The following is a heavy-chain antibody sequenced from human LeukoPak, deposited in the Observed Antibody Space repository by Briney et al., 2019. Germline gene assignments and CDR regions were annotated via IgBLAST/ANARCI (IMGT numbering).Heavy chain of an antibody. Sequence: PSQTLSLTCTVSGGSISSGSYYWSWIRQPAGKGLEWIGRIYTSGSTNYNPSLKSRVTISVDTSKNQFSLKLSSVTAADTAVYYCAGSGSYWRDYFDYWGQGTLVTVSS. J-gene: IGHJ4*02. CDR1: GGSISSGSYY. D-gene: IGHD1-26*01. CDR2: IYTSGST. CDR3: AGSGSYWRDYFDY. V-gene: IGHV4-61*02.